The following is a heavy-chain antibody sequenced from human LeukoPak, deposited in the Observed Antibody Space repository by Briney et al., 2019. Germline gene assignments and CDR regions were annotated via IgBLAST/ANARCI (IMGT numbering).Heavy chain of an antibody. D-gene: IGHD3-22*01. Sequence: GGSLRLSCAASGFTFSNAWMNWVRQAPGKGLEWVADIYSGGSTHYIDSVKDRFSISRDESKNTLYLQMNSLRADDTAVYYCARDLLLQEAGTYYYYGLDVWGQGTTVTVSS. V-gene: IGHV3-66*01. CDR2: IYSGGST. CDR3: ARDLLLQEAGTYYYYGLDV. J-gene: IGHJ6*02. CDR1: GFTFSNAW.